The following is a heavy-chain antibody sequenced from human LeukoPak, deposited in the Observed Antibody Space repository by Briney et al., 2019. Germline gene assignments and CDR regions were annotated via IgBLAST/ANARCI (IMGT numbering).Heavy chain of an antibody. CDR2: IILIFGTA. V-gene: IGHV1-69*13. Sequence: SVKVSCKASGGTFSSYAISWVRQAPGQGLEWMGGIILIFGTANYAQKFQGRVTITADESTSTAGMELSSLRSEVTAVYYCARSPQRSGGSTNDYWGQGTLVTVSS. CDR3: ARSPQRSGGSTNDY. D-gene: IGHD2-15*01. CDR1: GGTFSSYA. J-gene: IGHJ4*02.